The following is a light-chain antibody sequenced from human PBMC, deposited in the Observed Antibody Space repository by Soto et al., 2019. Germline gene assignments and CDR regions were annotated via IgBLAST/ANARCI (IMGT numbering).Light chain of an antibody. CDR1: QVINNY. CDR3: QKYKSAPRT. CDR2: AAS. Sequence: DIQMTQSPSSLSASVGDRVTITCRASQVINNYLAWYQQKPGKVPKLLIYAASTLESGVPFRFSGSGSGTDFTLTISSLQPEEVATYYSQKYKSAPRTFGQATKVEIK. J-gene: IGKJ1*01. V-gene: IGKV1-27*01.